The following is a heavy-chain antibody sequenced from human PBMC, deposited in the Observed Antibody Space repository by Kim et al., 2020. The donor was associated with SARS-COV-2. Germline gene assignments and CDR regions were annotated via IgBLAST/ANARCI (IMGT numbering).Heavy chain of an antibody. J-gene: IGHJ3*02. V-gene: IGHV4-4*06. Sequence: PTLKARVTMSVDTSTNQFSRRLSSVTAADTAVYYCAREYSSSGDRDAFDNWGQGTMVTVSS. D-gene: IGHD6-13*01. CDR3: AREYSSSGDRDAFDN.